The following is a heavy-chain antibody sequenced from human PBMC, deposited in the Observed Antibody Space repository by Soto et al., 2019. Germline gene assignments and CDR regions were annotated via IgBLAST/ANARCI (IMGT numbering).Heavy chain of an antibody. CDR2: IYHSGST. J-gene: IGHJ4*02. CDR3: ASRLGSSSGPFDY. CDR1: GGSISSSNW. Sequence: QVQLQESGPGLVKPSGTLSLTCAVSGGSISSSNWWSWVRQPPGKGLEWIGEIYHSGSTNYNPSLMSRVTISVDKSKNQVSLKLSSVTAADTAVYYCASRLGSSSGPFDYWGQGTLVTVSS. D-gene: IGHD6-13*01. V-gene: IGHV4-4*02.